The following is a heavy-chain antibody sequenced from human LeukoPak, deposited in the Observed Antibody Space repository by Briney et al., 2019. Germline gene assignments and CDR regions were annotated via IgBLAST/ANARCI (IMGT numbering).Heavy chain of an antibody. D-gene: IGHD7-27*01. CDR3: AKVLSAWGNWGSEMPPVYFDY. CDR2: ISGSGGST. J-gene: IGHJ4*02. V-gene: IGHV3-23*01. CDR1: GFTFSSYA. Sequence: GGSLRLSCAASGFTFSSYAMSWVRQAPGKGLEWVSAISGSGGSTYYADSVKGRFTISRDNSKNTLYLQMNSLRAEDTAVYYCAKVLSAWGNWGSEMPPVYFDYWGQGTLVTVSS.